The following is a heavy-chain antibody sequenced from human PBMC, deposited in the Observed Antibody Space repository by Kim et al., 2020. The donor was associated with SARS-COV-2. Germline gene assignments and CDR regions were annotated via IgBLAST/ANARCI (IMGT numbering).Heavy chain of an antibody. CDR3: ARKKGSSKHNWFDP. CDR2: IYHSGST. CDR1: GYSISSGYY. V-gene: IGHV4-38-2*02. J-gene: IGHJ5*02. D-gene: IGHD1-26*01. Sequence: SETLSLTCTVSGYSISSGYYWGWIRQPPGKGLEWIGSIYHSGSTYYNPSLKSRVTISVDTSKNQFSLKLSSVTAADTAVYYCARKKGSSKHNWFDPWGQGTLVTVSS.